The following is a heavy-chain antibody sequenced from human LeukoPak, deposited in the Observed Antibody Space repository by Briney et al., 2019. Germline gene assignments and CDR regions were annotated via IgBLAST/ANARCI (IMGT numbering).Heavy chain of an antibody. CDR3: AKAAETSSGLYDAFDI. CDR2: ISWNSGSI. CDR1: GFTFDDYA. V-gene: IGHV3-9*01. J-gene: IGHJ3*02. D-gene: IGHD3-22*01. Sequence: PGGPLRLSCAASGFTFDDYAMHWVRQAPGRGLEWVSGISWNSGSIGYADSVKGRFTISRDNAKNSLYLQMNSLRAEDTALYYCAKAAETSSGLYDAFDIWGQGTMVTVSS.